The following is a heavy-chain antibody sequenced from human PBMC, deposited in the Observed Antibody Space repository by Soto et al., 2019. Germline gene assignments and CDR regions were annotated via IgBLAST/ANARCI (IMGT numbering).Heavy chain of an antibody. CDR2: ISGSGGST. Sequence: RGSLRLSCAASGFTFSSYAMSWVRQAPGKGLEWVSAISGSGGSTYYADSVKGRFTISRDNSKNTLYLQMNSLRAEDTAVYYCAKGRVGRFGELIFWGQGTLVTVSS. D-gene: IGHD3-10*01. CDR3: AKGRVGRFGELIF. J-gene: IGHJ4*02. CDR1: GFTFSSYA. V-gene: IGHV3-23*01.